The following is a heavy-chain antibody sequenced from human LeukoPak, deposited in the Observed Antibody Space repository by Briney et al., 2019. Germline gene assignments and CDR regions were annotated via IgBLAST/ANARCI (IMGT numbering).Heavy chain of an antibody. J-gene: IGHJ5*02. CDR2: IYYSGAT. CDR3: ARDSDYGDYNNWFDP. Sequence: SETLSLTCTVSGGSISSSSYYWGWIRQPPGKGLEWIGSIYYSGATYYNPSLKSRVTISVDTSKNQFSLKLSSVTAADTAVYYCARDSDYGDYNNWFDPWGQGILVTVSS. CDR1: GGSISSSSYY. D-gene: IGHD4-17*01. V-gene: IGHV4-39*07.